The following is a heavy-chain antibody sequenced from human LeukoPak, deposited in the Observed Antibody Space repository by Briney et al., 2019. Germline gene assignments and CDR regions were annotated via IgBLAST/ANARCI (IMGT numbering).Heavy chain of an antibody. CDR1: GLTISGSW. CDR2: IKSDGTIT. CDR3: TRGSGI. Sequence: GGSLRLSCAASGLTISGSWMYWVRHVPGKGLEYVSRIKSDGTITNYADSVKGRFTISRDNAKNMLYLQMNSLRAEDTAVCYCTRGSGIWGQGTMVTVSS. V-gene: IGHV3-74*01. J-gene: IGHJ3*02.